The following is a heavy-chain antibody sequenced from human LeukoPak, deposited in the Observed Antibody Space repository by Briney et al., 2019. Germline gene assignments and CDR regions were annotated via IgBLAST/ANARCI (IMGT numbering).Heavy chain of an antibody. V-gene: IGHV3-21*01. J-gene: IGHJ4*02. CDR1: GFTFSSYS. D-gene: IGHD3-3*01. CDR3: ARDFAGGFDY. Sequence: GGSLRLSCAASGFTFSSYSMNWVRQAPGKGLEWVSSISSSSSYIYYADSVKGRFTISRDNAKNSLYLQMNSLRAEDTAVCYCARDFAGGFDYWGQGTLVTVSS. CDR2: ISSSSSYI.